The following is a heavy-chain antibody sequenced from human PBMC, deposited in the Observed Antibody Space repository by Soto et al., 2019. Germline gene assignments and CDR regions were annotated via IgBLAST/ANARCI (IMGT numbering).Heavy chain of an antibody. D-gene: IGHD2-2*01. J-gene: IGHJ4*02. CDR1: GFTFSSYW. V-gene: IGHV3-7*05. CDR3: AKSLSAIPGDS. CDR2: IKQDGSEI. Sequence: PGGSLRLSCAASGFTFSSYWMSWVRQGPGKGPEWVANIKQDGSEIYYVDSVKGRFTISRDNAKSSLYLQMTSLRAGDTAVYHCAKSLSAIPGDSWGQGTLVTVSS.